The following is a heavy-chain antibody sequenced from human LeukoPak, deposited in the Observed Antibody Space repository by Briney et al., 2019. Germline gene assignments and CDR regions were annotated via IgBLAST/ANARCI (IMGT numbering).Heavy chain of an antibody. CDR1: GFTFSSYG. CDR3: ANEGNYYDSSGYPNWFDP. V-gene: IGHV3-23*01. D-gene: IGHD3-22*01. Sequence: EAGGSLRLSCAASGFTFSSYGVSWVRQAPGKGLEWVSAISGSGGSTYYADSVKGRFTISRDNSKNTLYPQMNSLRAEDTAVYYCANEGNYYDSSGYPNWFDPWGQGTLVTVSS. J-gene: IGHJ5*02. CDR2: ISGSGGST.